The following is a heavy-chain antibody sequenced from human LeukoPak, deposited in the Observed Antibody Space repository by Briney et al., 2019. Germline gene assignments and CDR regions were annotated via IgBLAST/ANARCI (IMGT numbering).Heavy chain of an antibody. D-gene: IGHD3-10*01. Sequence: GESLKISCKGSGYSFTSYWIGWVRQMPGKGLEWMGIIYPGDSDTRYSPSFQGQVNISADKSISTAYLQWSSLKASDTAMYYCARFLGAVLTPGYYYYMDVWGKGTTVTVSS. CDR1: GYSFTSYW. CDR3: ARFLGAVLTPGYYYYMDV. CDR2: IYPGDSDT. V-gene: IGHV5-51*01. J-gene: IGHJ6*03.